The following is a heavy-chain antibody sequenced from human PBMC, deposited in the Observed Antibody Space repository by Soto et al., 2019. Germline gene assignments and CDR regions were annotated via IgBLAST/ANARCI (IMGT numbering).Heavy chain of an antibody. CDR2: IYPGDSDT. CDR3: ARHESRDGYNYPTYYYYGMDV. Sequence: PGESLKISCKGSGYSFTSYWIGWVRQMPGKGLEWMGIIYPGDSDTGYSPSFQGQVTISADKSISTAYLQWSSLKASDTAMYYCARHESRDGYNYPTYYYYGMDVWGQGTTVTVSS. V-gene: IGHV5-51*01. J-gene: IGHJ6*02. CDR1: GYSFTSYW. D-gene: IGHD5-12*01.